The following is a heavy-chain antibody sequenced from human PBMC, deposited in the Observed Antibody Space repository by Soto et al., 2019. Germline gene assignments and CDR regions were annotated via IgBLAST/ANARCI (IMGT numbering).Heavy chain of an antibody. CDR3: ARYNSYAIDY. J-gene: IGHJ4*02. CDR1: VTSISSYY. CDR2: IHYSGTT. V-gene: IGHV4-59*01. D-gene: IGHD2-8*01. Sequence: ETLSLTCTVSVTSISSYYWSWIRQPPRKGLEWIANIHYSGTTNYNPSLASRVTLSVDTSKNQFSLKMTSVTAADRAMYFCARYNSYAIDYWGRGTLVTVSS.